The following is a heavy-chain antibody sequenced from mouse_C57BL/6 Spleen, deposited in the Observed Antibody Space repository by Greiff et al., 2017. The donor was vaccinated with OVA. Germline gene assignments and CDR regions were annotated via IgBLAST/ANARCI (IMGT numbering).Heavy chain of an antibody. CDR2: ISSGGDYI. J-gene: IGHJ4*01. CDR3: TRDGDYGPYAMDY. CDR1: GFTFSSYA. V-gene: IGHV5-9-1*02. D-gene: IGHD2-4*01. Sequence: EVKLMESGEGLVKPGGSLKLSCAASGFTFSSYAMSWVRQTPEKRLEWVAYISSGGDYIYYADTVKGRFTISRDNARNTLYLQMSSLTSADTAMYYCTRDGDYGPYAMDYWGQGTSVTVSS.